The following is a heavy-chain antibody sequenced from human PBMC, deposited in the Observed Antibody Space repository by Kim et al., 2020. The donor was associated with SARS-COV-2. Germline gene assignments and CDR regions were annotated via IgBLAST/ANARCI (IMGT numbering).Heavy chain of an antibody. V-gene: IGHV3-72*01. CDR2: IRNKGKSYST. J-gene: IGHJ3*01. D-gene: IGHD3-22*01. CDR3: TRVGAYFDARGYSMDAIDL. CDR1: GFIFSDHY. Sequence: GGSLRLSCAASGFIFSDHYMDWVRQAPGKGLEWLGRIRNKGKSYSTRYAASVEGRVSISRDDSKKSMYLEMNSLKTEDTAVYHCTRVGAYFDARGYSMDAIDLWGQGTMVTVSA.